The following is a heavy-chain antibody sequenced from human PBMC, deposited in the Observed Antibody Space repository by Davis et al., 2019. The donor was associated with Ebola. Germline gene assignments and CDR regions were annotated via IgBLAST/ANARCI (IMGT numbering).Heavy chain of an antibody. V-gene: IGHV3-23*01. Sequence: GESLKIPCAASGFTFSSYAMSWVRQAPGKGLEWVSAISGSGGSTYYADSVKGRFTISRDNSKNTLYLQMNSLRAEDTAVYYCAKDRVSGSYVARQRELDYWGQGTLVTVSS. CDR1: GFTFSSYA. D-gene: IGHD1-26*01. CDR2: ISGSGGST. CDR3: AKDRVSGSYVARQRELDY. J-gene: IGHJ4*02.